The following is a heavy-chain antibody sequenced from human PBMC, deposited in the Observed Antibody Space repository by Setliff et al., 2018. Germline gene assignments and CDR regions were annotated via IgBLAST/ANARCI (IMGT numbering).Heavy chain of an antibody. V-gene: IGHV4-39*07. CDR3: ARGSTGIYDP. J-gene: IGHJ5*02. CDR1: GGSISSMSYY. CDR2: IYHSGSS. Sequence: SETLSLTCTVSGGSISSMSYYWGWIRQPPGKGLEWIGSIYHSGSSYYNSSLRSRVTISVDTSKNQFSLILRSVTAADTAVYYCARGSTGIYDPWGQGILVTVSS. D-gene: IGHD1-1*01.